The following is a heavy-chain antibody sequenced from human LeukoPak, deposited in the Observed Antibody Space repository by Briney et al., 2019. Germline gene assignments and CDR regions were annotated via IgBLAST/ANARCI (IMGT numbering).Heavy chain of an antibody. V-gene: IGHV4-34*01. CDR3: ARGMGVYAYVWGSYRSRPPYYFDY. CDR2: INHSGST. Sequence: SESLCLTCAVYGGSFSGYYWSWISQPPGKGLEWIGEINHSGSTNYNPSLKSRVTISVDTYKNQFSLTLSSVTAADTAVYYCARGMGVYAYVWGSYRSRPPYYFDYWGQGTLVTVSS. CDR1: GGSFSGYY. D-gene: IGHD3-16*02. J-gene: IGHJ4*02.